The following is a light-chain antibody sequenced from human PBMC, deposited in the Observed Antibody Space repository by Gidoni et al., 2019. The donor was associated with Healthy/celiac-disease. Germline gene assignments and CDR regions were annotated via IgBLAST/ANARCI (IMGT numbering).Light chain of an antibody. CDR3: QQYNNWPLT. J-gene: IGKJ4*01. V-gene: IGKV3-15*01. Sequence: EIVLTQSPATLSVSPGERATLSCRASQSVSSNLAWYQQKPGQAPRLPIYGASTRATGIPARFSGSGSGTEFTLTICSLQSEDFAVYYGQQYNNWPLTFGGGTKVEIK. CDR2: GAS. CDR1: QSVSSN.